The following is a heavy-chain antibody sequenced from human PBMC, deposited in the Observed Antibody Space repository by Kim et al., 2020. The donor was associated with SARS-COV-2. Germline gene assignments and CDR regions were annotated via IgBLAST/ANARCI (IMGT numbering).Heavy chain of an antibody. CDR1: GYTFTSYA. V-gene: IGHV1-3*01. CDR3: ARGLRLSLRSSGYALGSSFNP. Sequence: ASVKVSCKASGYTFTSYAMHWVRQAPGQRLEWMGWINAGNGNTKYSQKFQGRVTITRDTSASTAYMELSSLRSEDTAVYYCARGLRLSLRSSGYALGSSFNPWGQGTLVTVSS. CDR2: INAGNGNT. J-gene: IGHJ5*02. D-gene: IGHD5-12*01.